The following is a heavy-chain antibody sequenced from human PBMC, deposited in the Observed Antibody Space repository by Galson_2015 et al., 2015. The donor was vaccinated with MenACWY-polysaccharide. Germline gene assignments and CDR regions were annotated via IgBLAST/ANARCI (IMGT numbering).Heavy chain of an antibody. CDR1: GFTFSSYN. CDR2: ISTSSSTI. CDR3: ARDNMVAGAVDI. Sequence: SLRLSCAASGFTFSSYNMDWVRQAPGKGLEWVSYISTSSSTIFSADSVQGRFTISRDNAKNSLYLQMNSLRDEDAAVYYCARDNMVAGAVDIWGQGTMVTVSS. D-gene: IGHD5-12*01. V-gene: IGHV3-48*02. J-gene: IGHJ3*02.